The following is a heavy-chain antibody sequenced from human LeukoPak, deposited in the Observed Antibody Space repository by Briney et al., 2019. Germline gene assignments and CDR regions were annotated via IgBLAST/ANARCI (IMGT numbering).Heavy chain of an antibody. CDR3: AKDVMHYGSGRPFYMDV. V-gene: IGHV3-30*02. D-gene: IGHD3-10*01. CDR1: GFILNDYG. J-gene: IGHJ6*03. Sequence: GGSLNLSCRASGFILNDYGMHWVRQAPAKGLEWMSFIRYNVKDTYYADSVKRRFTILRDNSKPTLFLQMNSLTSEDTAVSYCAKDVMHYGSGRPFYMDVWGKGTTVTISS. CDR2: IRYNVKDT.